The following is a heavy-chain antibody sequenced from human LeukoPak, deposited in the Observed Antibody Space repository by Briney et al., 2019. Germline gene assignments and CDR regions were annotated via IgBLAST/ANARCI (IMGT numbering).Heavy chain of an antibody. CDR2: ISWNSGKV. CDR3: AKADSGTLHGVFDY. V-gene: IGHV3-9*01. D-gene: IGHD1-26*01. CDR1: SSGDYY. Sequence: SSGDYYWSWIRQPPGKGLEWVSGISWNSGKVDYADSVKGRFTISRDNAKNSLYLQVNSLRTEDTALYYCAKADSGTLHGVFDYWGQGIQVTVSS. J-gene: IGHJ4*02.